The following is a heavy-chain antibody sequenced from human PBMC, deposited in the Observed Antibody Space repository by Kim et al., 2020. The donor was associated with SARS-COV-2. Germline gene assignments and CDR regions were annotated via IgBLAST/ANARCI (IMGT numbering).Heavy chain of an antibody. CDR1: GYTFTSYY. D-gene: IGHD3-22*01. CDR3: ARDLPHYYDSSGRYYYYGMDV. J-gene: IGHJ6*02. V-gene: IGHV1-46*01. CDR2: INPSGGST. Sequence: ASVKVSCKASGYTFTSYYMHWVRQAPGQGLEWMGIINPSGGSTSYAQKFQGRVTMTRDTSTSTVYMELSSLRSEDTAVYYCARDLPHYYDSSGRYYYYGMDVWGQGTTVTVSS.